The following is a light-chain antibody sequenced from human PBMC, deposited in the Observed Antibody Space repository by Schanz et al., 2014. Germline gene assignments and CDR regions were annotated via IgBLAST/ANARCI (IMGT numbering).Light chain of an antibody. V-gene: IGLV2-23*02. CDR2: DVS. CDR1: SSDVGNYGL. CDR3: CSYAGSSTSWV. Sequence: QSALTQPPSASGSPGQSVTISCTGTSSDVGNYGLVSWYQQHPGKAPKLMIYDVSNRPSGVSNRFSGSKSANTASLTISGLQAEDEADYYCCSYAGSSTSWVFGGGTKLTVL. J-gene: IGLJ3*02.